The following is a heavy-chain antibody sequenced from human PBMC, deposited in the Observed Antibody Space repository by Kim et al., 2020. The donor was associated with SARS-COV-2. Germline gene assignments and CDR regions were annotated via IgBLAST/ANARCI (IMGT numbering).Heavy chain of an antibody. D-gene: IGHD5-12*01. Sequence: SETLSLTCTVSGGSVSSGSYYWSWIRQPPGKGLEWIGYIYYSGSTNYNPSLKSRVTISVDTSKNQFSLKLSSVTAADTAVYYCARYSGYDSVDYWGQGTLVTVSS. CDR2: IYYSGST. V-gene: IGHV4-61*01. J-gene: IGHJ4*02. CDR1: GGSVSSGSYY. CDR3: ARYSGYDSVDY.